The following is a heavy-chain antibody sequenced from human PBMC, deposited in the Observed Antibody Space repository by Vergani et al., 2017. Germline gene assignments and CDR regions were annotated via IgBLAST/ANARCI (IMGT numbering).Heavy chain of an antibody. V-gene: IGHV1-69*08. Sequence: QVQLLQSGAEVTKPGSSVKVSCKTVGGSLSSFSITWVRQAPGQGLEWMGRITPPLGTADYAPNFRDRVSITIDKSTSTAYLELANLRSEDTAIYYCAKDPRRALDVWGLGTTVTVSS. J-gene: IGHJ6*02. CDR3: AKDPRRALDV. D-gene: IGHD3-16*01. CDR2: ITPPLGTA. CDR1: GGSLSSFS.